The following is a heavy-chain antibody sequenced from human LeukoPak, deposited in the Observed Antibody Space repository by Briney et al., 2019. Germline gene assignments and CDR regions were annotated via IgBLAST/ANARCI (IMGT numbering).Heavy chain of an antibody. J-gene: IGHJ4*02. D-gene: IGHD2-2*01. V-gene: IGHV1-2*04. CDR2: INPNSGGT. CDR3: ARANFLYCSSTTCLFDY. Sequence: ASVKVSCKASGYTFTGYYMHWVRQAPGQGLEWMGWINPNSGGTNYAQKFQGWVTMTRDTSISTAHMEVSRLRSDDTAVYYCARANFLYCSSTTCLFDYWGQGTLVTVSS. CDR1: GYTFTGYY.